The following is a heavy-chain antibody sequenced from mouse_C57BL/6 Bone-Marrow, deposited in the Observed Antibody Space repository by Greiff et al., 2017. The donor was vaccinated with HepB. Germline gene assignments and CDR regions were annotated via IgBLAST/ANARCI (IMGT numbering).Heavy chain of an antibody. D-gene: IGHD1-1*01. Sequence: VKLVESGPGLVQPSQSLSITCTVSGFSLTSYGVHWVRQSPGKGLEWLGVIWRGGSTDYNAAFMSRLSITKDNSKSQVFFKMNSLQADDTAIYYCAKSTVVATSHFDVWGTGTTVTVSS. CDR3: AKSTVVATSHFDV. CDR1: GFSLTSYG. J-gene: IGHJ1*03. V-gene: IGHV2-5*01. CDR2: IWRGGST.